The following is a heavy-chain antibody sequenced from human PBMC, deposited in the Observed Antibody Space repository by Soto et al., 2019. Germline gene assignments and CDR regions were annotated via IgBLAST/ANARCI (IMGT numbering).Heavy chain of an antibody. CDR3: ARLYSTSTVSRGFDP. J-gene: IGHJ5*02. V-gene: IGHV3-48*02. CDR1: GFIFSTYS. Sequence: EVQLVESGGGLVQPAGSLRLSCAASGFIFSTYSMNWVRQAPGKGLEWISFINSGSTSIYYADSVRGRFTISRDNAANSIFLQMNSLRDEDTAVYYCARLYSTSTVSRGFDPWGQGTLVTVSS. D-gene: IGHD6-13*01. CDR2: INSGSTSI.